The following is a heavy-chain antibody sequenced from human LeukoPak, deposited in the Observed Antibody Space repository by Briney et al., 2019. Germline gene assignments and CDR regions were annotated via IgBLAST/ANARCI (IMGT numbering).Heavy chain of an antibody. D-gene: IGHD3-9*01. Sequence: GGSLRLSCAASGFTFSSYEMNWVRQAPGKGLEWVSYISSSGSTIYYADSVKGRFTISRDNAKNSLYLQMNSLRAEDTAVYYCARDSARYFDWLFPRDRPHMDVWGKGTTVAISS. CDR2: ISSSGSTI. V-gene: IGHV3-48*03. CDR1: GFTFSSYE. J-gene: IGHJ6*03. CDR3: ARDSARYFDWLFPRDRPHMDV.